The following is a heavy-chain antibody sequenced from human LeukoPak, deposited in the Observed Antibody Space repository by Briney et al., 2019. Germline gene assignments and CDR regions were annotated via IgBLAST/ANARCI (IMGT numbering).Heavy chain of an antibody. CDR2: IIPIFGTA. V-gene: IGHV1-69*06. Sequence: SVKVSCKASGGTFSSYAISWVRQAPGQGLEWMGGIIPIFGTANYAQKFQGRVTITADKSTSTAYMELSSLRSEDTAVYYCARRLSMVRGVIITDWFDPWGQGTLVTVSS. D-gene: IGHD3-10*01. CDR1: GGTFSSYA. CDR3: ARRLSMVRGVIITDWFDP. J-gene: IGHJ5*02.